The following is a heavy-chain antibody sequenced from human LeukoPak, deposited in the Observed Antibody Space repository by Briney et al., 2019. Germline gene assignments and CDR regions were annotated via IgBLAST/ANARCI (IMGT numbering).Heavy chain of an antibody. D-gene: IGHD3-10*02. CDR1: GGSMRSFY. Sequence: SETLSLTCTVSGGSMRSFYWTWIRQPPGKGLEWIGYIYHNGNTIYNPSLKSRVTISINVSKNQFSLSLTSVTAAVTAVYYCARYVPEVSYWIFDLWGRGTLVTVSS. J-gene: IGHJ2*01. CDR3: ARYVPEVSYWIFDL. CDR2: IYHNGNT. V-gene: IGHV4-59*01.